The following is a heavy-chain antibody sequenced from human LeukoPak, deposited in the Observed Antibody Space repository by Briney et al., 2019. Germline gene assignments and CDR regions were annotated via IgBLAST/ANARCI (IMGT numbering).Heavy chain of an antibody. V-gene: IGHV4-34*01. D-gene: IGHD1-26*01. Sequence: PSETLSLTCAVYGGSFNVYYWSWIRQPPGQGLEWIGEINHSGTSNYNPSLKRPVTISVDKSKNQFSLKLRSVTAADTAVYYCARWEGGSYYDFDYWGQGTLVTVSS. CDR3: ARWEGGSYYDFDY. J-gene: IGHJ4*02. CDR1: GGSFNVYY. CDR2: INHSGTS.